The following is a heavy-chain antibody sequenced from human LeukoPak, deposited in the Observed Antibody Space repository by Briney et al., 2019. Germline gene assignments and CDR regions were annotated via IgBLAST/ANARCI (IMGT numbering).Heavy chain of an antibody. CDR2: ISGSGIST. V-gene: IGHV3-23*01. CDR1: GFTFSSYA. Sequence: GGSLRLSCAASGFTFSSYAMSSVRQAPGKGLEWVSVISGSGISTYYGDSMKGRFTISRDNSKNTLYLQMNGLEAEDTAVYHCAKSTGRYSYDAQGDFWGQGTLVTVSS. J-gene: IGHJ4*02. D-gene: IGHD5-18*01. CDR3: AKSTGRYSYDAQGDF.